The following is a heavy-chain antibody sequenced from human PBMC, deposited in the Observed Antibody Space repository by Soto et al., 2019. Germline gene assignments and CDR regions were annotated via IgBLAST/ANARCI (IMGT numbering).Heavy chain of an antibody. CDR1: GGSFSGYY. D-gene: IGHD3-10*01. Sequence: SETLSLTCAVYGGSFSGYYWSWIRQPPGKGLEWIGEINQSGSTNYNPSLKSRVTISVDTSKNQFSLKLSSVTAADTAVYYCARLAMVRGGNYYYYGMDVWGQGTTVT. V-gene: IGHV4-34*01. CDR3: ARLAMVRGGNYYYYGMDV. CDR2: INQSGST. J-gene: IGHJ6*02.